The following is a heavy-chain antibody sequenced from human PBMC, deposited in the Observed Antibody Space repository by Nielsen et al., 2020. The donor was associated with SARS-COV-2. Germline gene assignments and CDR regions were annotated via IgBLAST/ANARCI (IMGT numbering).Heavy chain of an antibody. D-gene: IGHD2-15*01. V-gene: IGHV3-48*03. CDR2: ISSSSSTI. Sequence: GGSLRLSCAASGFPFSSYEMNWVRQAPGKGLEWVSYISSSSSTIYYADSVKGRFTISRDNAKNSLYLQMNSLRAEDTAVYYCARSTGGGYCSGGSCYHFDYWGQGTLVTVSS. J-gene: IGHJ4*02. CDR3: ARSTGGGYCSGGSCYHFDY. CDR1: GFPFSSYE.